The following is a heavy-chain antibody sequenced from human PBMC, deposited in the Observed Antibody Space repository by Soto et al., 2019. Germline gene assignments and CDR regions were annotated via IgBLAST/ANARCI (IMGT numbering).Heavy chain of an antibody. J-gene: IGHJ6*03. CDR3: ARHETYYYYMDV. CDR1: GFSLSTSGMC. V-gene: IGHV2-70*11. Sequence: SGPTLVNPTQTLTLTCTFSGFSLSTSGMCVSWIRQPPGKALEWLARIDWDDDKYYSTSLKTRLTISKDTSKNQVVLTMTNMDPVYTATYYCARHETYYYYMDVWGKGTTVTVSS. CDR2: IDWDDDK.